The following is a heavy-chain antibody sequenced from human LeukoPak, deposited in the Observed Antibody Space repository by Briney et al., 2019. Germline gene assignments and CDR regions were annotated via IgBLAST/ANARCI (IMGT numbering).Heavy chain of an antibody. CDR3: AGGTGAFDV. CDR1: GGSMSNYY. Sequence: SETLSLTCTVSGGSMSNYYWSWIRQPAGKGLEWVGRIYSSGSTNYNPSLKSRLTLSVDTSKNQFSLKLSSVTAADTAVYYCAGGTGAFDVWGQGTMVTVSS. V-gene: IGHV4-4*07. CDR2: IYSSGST. J-gene: IGHJ3*01.